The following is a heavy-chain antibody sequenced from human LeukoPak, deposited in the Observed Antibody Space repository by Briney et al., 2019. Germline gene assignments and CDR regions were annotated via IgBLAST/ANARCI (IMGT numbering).Heavy chain of an antibody. V-gene: IGHV1-18*01. Sequence: ASVKVSCKASGYTFTSYAMNWVRQAPGQGLEWMGWISAYNGNTNYAQKLQGRVTMTTDTSTNTAYMELSSLRSEDTAVYYCARGDLTFGGVFGMAFDIWGQGTMVTVSS. D-gene: IGHD3-16*01. J-gene: IGHJ3*02. CDR1: GYTFTSYA. CDR2: ISAYNGNT. CDR3: ARGDLTFGGVFGMAFDI.